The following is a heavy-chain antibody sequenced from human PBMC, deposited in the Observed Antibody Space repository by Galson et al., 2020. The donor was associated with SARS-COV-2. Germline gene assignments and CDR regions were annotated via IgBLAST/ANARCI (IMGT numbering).Heavy chain of an antibody. CDR1: GFTFSSYS. V-gene: IGHV3-21*01. J-gene: IGHJ2*01. D-gene: IGHD6-19*01. Sequence: GGSLRLSCAGSGFTFSSYSMSWVRQAPGKGLEWVSSISRSSTYIYYADSVKGRFTISRDNARNSLYLQMNSLRGEDTAVYFCAKVAVAGTGDYWYCDLWGRGTLVTVSS. CDR2: ISRSSTYI. CDR3: AKVAVAGTGDYWYCDL.